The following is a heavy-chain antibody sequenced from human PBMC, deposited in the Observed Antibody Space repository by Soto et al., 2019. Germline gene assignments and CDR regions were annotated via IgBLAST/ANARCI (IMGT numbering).Heavy chain of an antibody. CDR1: GGSISSGDYY. CDR3: ARGKGIDYGDTKFDY. Sequence: SETLSLTCTVSGGSISSGDYYWSWIRQPPGKGLEWIGYIYYSGSTYYNPSLKSRVTISVDTSKNQFSLKPSSVTAADTAVYYCARGKGIDYGDTKFDYWGQGTLVTVSS. V-gene: IGHV4-30-4*01. D-gene: IGHD4-17*01. J-gene: IGHJ4*02. CDR2: IYYSGST.